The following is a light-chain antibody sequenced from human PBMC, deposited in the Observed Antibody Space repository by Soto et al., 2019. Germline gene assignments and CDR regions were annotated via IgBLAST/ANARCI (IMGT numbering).Light chain of an antibody. CDR3: QQYNTWHRT. J-gene: IGKJ4*01. Sequence: EIVMTQSPATLSVSPGERATLSCRASQSISTTLAWYQQKPGQAPRLLIYGASTRATDIPARFSGSGSGTESTLTISGLPSEDFAVYYCQQYNTWHRTFGGGTKVEI. V-gene: IGKV3-15*01. CDR2: GAS. CDR1: QSISTT.